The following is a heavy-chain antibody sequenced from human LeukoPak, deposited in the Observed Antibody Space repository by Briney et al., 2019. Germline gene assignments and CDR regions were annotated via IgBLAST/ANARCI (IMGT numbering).Heavy chain of an antibody. CDR3: ARDDFVEQWLVPAYYYYYYMDV. D-gene: IGHD6-19*01. V-gene: IGHV3-21*01. CDR2: FSGSGGST. CDR1: GFTFSTFS. Sequence: GGSLRLSCAAFGFTFSTFSMNWVRQAPGKGLEWVSSFSGSGGSTYYADSVKGRFTISRDNAKNSLYLQMNSLRAEDTAVYYCARDDFVEQWLVPAYYYYYYMDVWGKGTTVTVSS. J-gene: IGHJ6*03.